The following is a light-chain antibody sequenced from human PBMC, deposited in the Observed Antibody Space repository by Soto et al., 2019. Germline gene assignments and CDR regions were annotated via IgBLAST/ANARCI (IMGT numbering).Light chain of an antibody. Sequence: QSALTQPRSVSGSPGQSVIISCTGTSSDVGGYKYVSWYQQHPGKAPKLVIYDVSERPSGVPDRFSGSSSGAERYLTISSLQSEDEADYYCQTWDTGGRVVFGGGTKVTVL. CDR2: DVS. V-gene: IGLV2-11*01. CDR3: QTWDTGGRVV. CDR1: SSDVGGYKY. J-gene: IGLJ2*01.